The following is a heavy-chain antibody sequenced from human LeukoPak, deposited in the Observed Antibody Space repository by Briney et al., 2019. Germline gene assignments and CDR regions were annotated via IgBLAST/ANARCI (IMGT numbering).Heavy chain of an antibody. Sequence: ASVKVSCKASGYTFTSYYMHWVRQAPGQGLEWMGVINPSGGSTSYAQKFQGRVTMTRDTSTSTVYMELSSLRSEDTAVYYCASFGVVTPNTFGWGQGTLVTVSS. CDR3: ASFGVVTPNTFG. CDR1: GYTFTSYY. V-gene: IGHV1-46*01. CDR2: INPSGGST. J-gene: IGHJ4*02. D-gene: IGHD3-3*01.